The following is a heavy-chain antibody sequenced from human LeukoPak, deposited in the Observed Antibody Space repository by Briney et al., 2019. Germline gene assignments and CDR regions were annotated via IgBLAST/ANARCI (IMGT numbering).Heavy chain of an antibody. J-gene: IGHJ4*02. Sequence: ASETLSLTCTVSGGSISSGSYYWGWIRQPPGKGLEWIGNIYYSGSTYYNPSLKSRVSISVDTSKNQFSLKLTSVTAADTAVYYCARAPEYGLYYFDYWGQGTLVTVSS. V-gene: IGHV4-39*07. CDR3: ARAPEYGLYYFDY. CDR2: IYYSGST. CDR1: GGSISSGSYY. D-gene: IGHD1-14*01.